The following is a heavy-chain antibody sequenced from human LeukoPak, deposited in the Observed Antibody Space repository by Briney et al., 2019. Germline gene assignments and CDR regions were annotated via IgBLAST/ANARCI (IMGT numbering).Heavy chain of an antibody. D-gene: IGHD6-19*01. CDR3: ARRRGSGPDDY. J-gene: IGHJ4*02. V-gene: IGHV4-39*01. CDR1: GGSISSSSYY. CDR2: IYYSGST. Sequence: SETLSLTCTVSGGSISSSSYYWGWLRQPPGKGLEWIGSIYYSGSTYYNPSLKSRVTISVDTSKNQFSLKLSSVTAADTAVYYCARRRGSGPDDYWGQRTLVTVSS.